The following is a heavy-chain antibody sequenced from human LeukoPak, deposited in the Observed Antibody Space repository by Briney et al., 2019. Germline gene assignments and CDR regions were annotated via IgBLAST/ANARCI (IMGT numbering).Heavy chain of an antibody. Sequence: SETLSLTCTVSGGSISSYYWSWIRQPPGKGLEWIGFIYYSGTTNYNPSLKSRVTISVNPSKNQFSLRLSSVTAADTAVYYCARGPVTEAFDIWGQGTMVTVSS. CDR2: IYYSGTT. J-gene: IGHJ3*02. V-gene: IGHV4-59*01. CDR1: GGSISSYY. D-gene: IGHD5-18*01. CDR3: ARGPVTEAFDI.